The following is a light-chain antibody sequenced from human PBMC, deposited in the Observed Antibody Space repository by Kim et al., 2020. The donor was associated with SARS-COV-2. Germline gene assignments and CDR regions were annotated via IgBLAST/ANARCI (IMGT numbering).Light chain of an antibody. CDR3: AAWDTGLSAVV. J-gene: IGLJ2*01. CDR1: RSNIGNNF. CDR2: KNA. Sequence: QRVTFSCSGTRSNIGNNFVSWYQQFPGTAPKLLIYKNAERPSGIPDRFSGSESGTSATLDISGLQTGDEANYYCAAWDTGLSAVVIGGGTQLTVL. V-gene: IGLV1-51*01.